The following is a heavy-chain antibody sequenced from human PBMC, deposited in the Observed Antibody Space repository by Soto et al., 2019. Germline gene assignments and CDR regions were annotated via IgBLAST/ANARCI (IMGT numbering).Heavy chain of an antibody. CDR3: ARTTERPNSNWVDP. CDR2: IIPFLGRT. CDR1: GGTLSSYS. V-gene: IGHV1-69*02. Sequence: QLHLVQSGAEVRKPGSSVKVSCKASGGTLSSYSVTWVRQAPGQGLEWMGRIIPFLGRTNYAQNFQGRVTFPADMSTCTGYMELSSLRSDDTAIYHWARTTERPNSNWVDPWGQGTLVIVSS. J-gene: IGHJ5*02. D-gene: IGHD1-1*01.